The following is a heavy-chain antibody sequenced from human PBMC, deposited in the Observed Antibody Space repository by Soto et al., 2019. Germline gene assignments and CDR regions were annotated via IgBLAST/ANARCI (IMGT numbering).Heavy chain of an antibody. CDR2: IYGNGST. J-gene: IGHJ1*01. V-gene: IGHV3-66*01. CDR1: GLTGRSNY. Sequence: GGSLRVPCAASGLTGRSNYMSWVRQAPGKGLEWVSVIYGNGSTYYADSVKGRFTISRDNSKNTLYLQMNSLRAEDTAVYYCVRDSSVGYCSGGSCYSTGLVEYFQHWGQGTLVTVSS. D-gene: IGHD2-15*01. CDR3: VRDSSVGYCSGGSCYSTGLVEYFQH.